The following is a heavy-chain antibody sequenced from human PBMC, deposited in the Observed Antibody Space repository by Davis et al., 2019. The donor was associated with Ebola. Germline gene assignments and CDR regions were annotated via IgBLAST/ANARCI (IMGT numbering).Heavy chain of an antibody. CDR3: AGQWGPLRVWNI. Sequence: SETLSLTCAVSGASISSNTWGSLVRQSPGKGLEWLGEISHNGVTKYHPSLTSRVTISMDKSKNQFSLRLTSVTVADAAVYYCAGQWGPLRVWNIWGQGTTVTVSS. CDR2: ISHNGVT. CDR1: GASISSNTW. V-gene: IGHV4-4*02. D-gene: IGHD1/OR15-1a*01. J-gene: IGHJ6*02.